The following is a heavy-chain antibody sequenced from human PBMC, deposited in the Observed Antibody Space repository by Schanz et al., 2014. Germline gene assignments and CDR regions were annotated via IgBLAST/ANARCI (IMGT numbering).Heavy chain of an antibody. J-gene: IGHJ4*02. CDR3: ARLDPYCRSGTCSRAFDF. CDR1: GFTFSIYA. V-gene: IGHV3-66*02. CDR2: IFTDGRT. D-gene: IGHD2-15*01. Sequence: EVQLVESGGGLVQPGGSLRLSCTASGFTFSIYAMHWIRQPPGRGLEWVSIIFTDGRTYYADSVKGRFTISRDSSKNTLFLQMNSLRTEDTAVYYCARLDPYCRSGTCSRAFDFWGQGTLVTVSS.